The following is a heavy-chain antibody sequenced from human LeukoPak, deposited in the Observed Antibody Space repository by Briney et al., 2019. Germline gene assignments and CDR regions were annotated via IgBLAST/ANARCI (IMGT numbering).Heavy chain of an antibody. CDR2: ISYDGSNK. CDR3: ARDHYYYGSGSLNPPDY. V-gene: IGHV3-30*04. CDR1: GFTFSSYA. D-gene: IGHD3-10*01. Sequence: PGGSLRLSCAASGFTFSSYAMHWVRQAPGKGLEWVAVISYDGSNKYYADSVKGRFTISRDNSKNTLYLQMNSLRAEDTAVYYCARDHYYYGSGSLNPPDYWGQGTLVTASS. J-gene: IGHJ4*02.